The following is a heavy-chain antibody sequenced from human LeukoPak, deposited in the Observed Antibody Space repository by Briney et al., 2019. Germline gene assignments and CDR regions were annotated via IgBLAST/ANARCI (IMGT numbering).Heavy chain of an antibody. CDR2: IYPGDSDT. D-gene: IGHD2-21*02. CDR3: AITLAYCGGDCSYFDY. J-gene: IGHJ4*02. Sequence: GESLKISCKGSGYSFNSYWIGWVRQMPGKGLEWMGIIYPGDSDTRYSPSFQGQVTISADKSISTAYLQWSSLKASDTAMYYCAITLAYCGGDCSYFDYWGQGTLATVSS. V-gene: IGHV5-51*01. CDR1: GYSFNSYW.